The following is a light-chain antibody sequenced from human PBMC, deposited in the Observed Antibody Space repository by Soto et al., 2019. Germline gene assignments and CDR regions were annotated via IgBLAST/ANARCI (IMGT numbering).Light chain of an antibody. CDR2: TAS. Sequence: AIQMTQSPSSLSASIGDRVTITCRASQGIRNDLGWYQQKPGKAPKLLIYTASSLQSGVPSRFSGSGSGTDFTLTISSLQPEDFATYYCLQDYNYPRTFGQGTKVEIK. CDR1: QGIRND. J-gene: IGKJ1*01. CDR3: LQDYNYPRT. V-gene: IGKV1-6*01.